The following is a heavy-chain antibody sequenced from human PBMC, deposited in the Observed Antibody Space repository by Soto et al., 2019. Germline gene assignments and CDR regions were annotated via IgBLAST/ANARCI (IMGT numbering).Heavy chain of an antibody. V-gene: IGHV4-59*01. D-gene: IGHD4-17*01. CDR1: GGSISSYY. CDR3: ARDTVTTRGVDY. J-gene: IGHJ4*02. CDR2: IYYSGST. Sequence: SETLSLTCTVSGGSISSYYWSWIRQPPGKGLEWIGYIYYSGSTNYNPSLKSRVTISVDTSKNQFSLKLSSVTAADTAVYYCARDTVTTRGVDYWGQGTLVTVSS.